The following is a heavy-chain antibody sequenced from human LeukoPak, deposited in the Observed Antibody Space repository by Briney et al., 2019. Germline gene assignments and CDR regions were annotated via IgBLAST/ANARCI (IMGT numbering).Heavy chain of an antibody. J-gene: IGHJ5*02. Sequence: SETLSLTRTVSGGSISSSSYYWGWVRHPPGKGLEWVGRIYYSGRTSYNPSLKSRVTISVDTSKNQFSLKLSSVTAADTAVYYCAGLGGISIREVMMTSWFDPWGQGTLVTVSS. CDR3: AGLGGISIREVMMTSWFDP. V-gene: IGHV4-39*01. CDR2: IYYSGRT. CDR1: GGSISSSSYY. D-gene: IGHD3-10*01.